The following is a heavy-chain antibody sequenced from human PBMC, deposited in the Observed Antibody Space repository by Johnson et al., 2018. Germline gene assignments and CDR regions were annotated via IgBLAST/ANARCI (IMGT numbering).Heavy chain of an antibody. J-gene: IGHJ6*04. V-gene: IGHV4-59*01. CDR2: IYYNGYT. CDR1: GGPIRNYH. Sequence: QVQLQESGPGLVKPSETLSLTCTVSGGPIRNYHWSWIRQPPGKGLEWIGYIYYNGYTNYNPSLKSRVTISVDTSKSQFSLKLSSVTAAATAVYYCAGEGRDSYDVMDVWGKGTTVTFAS. CDR3: AGEGRDSYDVMDV.